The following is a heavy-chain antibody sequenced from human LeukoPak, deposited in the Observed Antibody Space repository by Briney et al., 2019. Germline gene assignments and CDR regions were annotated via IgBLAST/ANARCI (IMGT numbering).Heavy chain of an antibody. J-gene: IGHJ4*02. CDR3: AREVYYYDSSGYYPLDY. V-gene: IGHV3-30*04. D-gene: IGHD3-22*01. CDR1: GFIFTTYT. Sequence: PGGSLRLSCEASGFIFTTYTIHWVRQAPGKGLEWVAIISYDGSNKYYADSVKGRFTISRDNSKNTLSLQMNSLRAEDTAVYYCAREVYYYDSSGYYPLDYWGQGTLVTVSS. CDR2: ISYDGSNK.